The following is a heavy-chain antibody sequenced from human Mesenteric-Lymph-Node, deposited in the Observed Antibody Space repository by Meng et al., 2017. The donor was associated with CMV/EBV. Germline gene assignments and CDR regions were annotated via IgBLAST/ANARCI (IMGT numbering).Heavy chain of an antibody. J-gene: IGHJ4*02. CDR2: IYGSGNT. CDR1: GGSISSYY. V-gene: IGHV4-39*07. Sequence: SETLSLTCTVPGGSISSYYWGWIRQPPGKGLEWIASIYGSGNTYYNPSVESRVSISVDTSKSQLSLKLNSVTAADTAVYYCARDNPLTGGWNYFDYWGQGMLVTVSS. D-gene: IGHD3-9*01. CDR3: ARDNPLTGGWNYFDY.